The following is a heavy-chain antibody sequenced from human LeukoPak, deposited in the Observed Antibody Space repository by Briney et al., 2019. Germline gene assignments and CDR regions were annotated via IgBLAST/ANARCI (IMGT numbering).Heavy chain of an antibody. CDR3: AREGAYYDFWSGQDY. V-gene: IGHV1-18*01. CDR2: ISAYNGNT. J-gene: IGHJ4*02. Sequence: GASVKVSCKAPGYTFTSYGISWVRQAPGQGLEWMGWISAYNGNTNYAQKLQGRVTMTTDTSTSTAYMELRSLRSDDTAVYYCAREGAYYDFWSGQDYWGQGTLVTVSS. D-gene: IGHD3-3*01. CDR1: GYTFTSYG.